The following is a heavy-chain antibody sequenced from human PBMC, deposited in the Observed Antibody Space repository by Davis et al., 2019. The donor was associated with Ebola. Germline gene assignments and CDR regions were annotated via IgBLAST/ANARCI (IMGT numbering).Heavy chain of an antibody. V-gene: IGHV1-2*02. D-gene: IGHD1-1*01. CDR2: INPNSGGT. Sequence: ASVKVSCKASRYTFTGYYMHWVRQAPGQGLEWMGWINPNSGGTNYAQKFQGRVTMTRDTSISTAYMELSRLGSDDTAVYYCARVRRGTGGERWFDPWGQGTLVTVSS. J-gene: IGHJ5*02. CDR3: ARVRRGTGGERWFDP. CDR1: RYTFTGYY.